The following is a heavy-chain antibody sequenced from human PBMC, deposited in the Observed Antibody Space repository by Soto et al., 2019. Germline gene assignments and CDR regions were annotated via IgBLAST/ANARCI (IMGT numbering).Heavy chain of an antibody. CDR1: GFNISSYY. V-gene: IGHV4-59*01. CDR3: ARDLGVDDYIWGSYRSDAFDI. CDR2: IYYSGST. Sequence: SETLSLTCTFSGFNISSYYWSWIRQPPGKGLEWIGYIYYSGSTNYNPSLKSRVTISVDTSKNRFSLKLSSVTAADTAVYYCARDLGVDDYIWGSYRSDAFDIWGQGTMVTVSS. D-gene: IGHD3-16*02. J-gene: IGHJ3*02.